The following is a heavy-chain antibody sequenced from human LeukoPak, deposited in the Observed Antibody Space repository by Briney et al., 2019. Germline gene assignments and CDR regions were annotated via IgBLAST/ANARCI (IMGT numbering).Heavy chain of an antibody. D-gene: IGHD6-6*01. V-gene: IGHV4-39*01. CDR3: ARYSSSSSAFDT. Sequence: SETLSLTCTVSGGSISSSGYYWDWIRQSPGKGLEWIGSVYYSGSTYYNPSPKSRVTISVDTSKNQVSLKLSSVTAADTALYYCARYSSSSSAFDTWGQGTLVTVFS. J-gene: IGHJ4*02. CDR1: GGSISSSGYY. CDR2: VYYSGST.